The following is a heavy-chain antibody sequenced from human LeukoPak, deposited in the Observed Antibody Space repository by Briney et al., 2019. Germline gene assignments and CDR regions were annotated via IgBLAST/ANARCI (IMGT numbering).Heavy chain of an antibody. D-gene: IGHD4-17*01. CDR1: GFTVSSNY. CDR2: IYSGGST. Sequence: GGSLRLSCAASGFTVSSNYMSWVRQAPGKGLEWVSVIYSGGSTYYADSVKGRFTISRDNSKNTLYLQMNSLRAEDTAVYYCARESSAYGDAAYWGQGTLVTVSS. V-gene: IGHV3-53*01. CDR3: ARESSAYGDAAY. J-gene: IGHJ4*02.